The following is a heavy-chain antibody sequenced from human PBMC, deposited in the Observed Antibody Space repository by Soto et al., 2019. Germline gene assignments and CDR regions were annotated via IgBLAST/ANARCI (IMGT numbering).Heavy chain of an antibody. J-gene: IGHJ5*02. Sequence: QMQLQESGPGLVRPSETLSLTCTVSNGSISSPIYYWGWIRQPPGKGLEWIGSIHQTGSTYYNPSLQGRVTISVDTSKNQFSLKLSSVTAADTAMYFCAGRGSLASVQLFFREISNYNWFDPWGQGTLVTVSS. D-gene: IGHD1-1*01. CDR2: IHQTGST. CDR3: AGRGSLASVQLFFREISNYNWFDP. CDR1: NGSISSPIYY. V-gene: IGHV4-39*01.